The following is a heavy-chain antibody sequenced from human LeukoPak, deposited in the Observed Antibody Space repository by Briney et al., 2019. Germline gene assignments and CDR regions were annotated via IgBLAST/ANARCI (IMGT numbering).Heavy chain of an antibody. Sequence: ASVKVSCKASGYTFTSYGISWVRQAPGQGLEWMGWINPNRGGTNYAQKFQGRVTMTRDTSISTAYMELSRLRSDDTAVYYCARGEQLVRGSYYYYYMDVWGKGTTVTVSS. D-gene: IGHD6-6*01. J-gene: IGHJ6*03. CDR2: INPNRGGT. CDR1: GYTFTSYG. CDR3: ARGEQLVRGSYYYYYMDV. V-gene: IGHV1-2*02.